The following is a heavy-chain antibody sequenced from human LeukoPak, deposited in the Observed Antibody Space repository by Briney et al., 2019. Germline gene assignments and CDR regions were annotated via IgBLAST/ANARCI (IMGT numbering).Heavy chain of an antibody. Sequence: GGSLTLSCAASGFSFSSYGMHWVRQAPGKGLEWVAFIRYDGSNKYYADSVKGRFTISRDNSKNTVHMQMNSLRGEDTAVYYCAKGDDNWNDFDYWGQGTAVTVSS. J-gene: IGHJ4*02. CDR3: AKGDDNWNDFDY. CDR2: IRYDGSNK. V-gene: IGHV3-30*02. CDR1: GFSFSSYG. D-gene: IGHD1-20*01.